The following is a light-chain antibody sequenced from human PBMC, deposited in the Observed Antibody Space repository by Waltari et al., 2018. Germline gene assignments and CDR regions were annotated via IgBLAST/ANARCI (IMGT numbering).Light chain of an antibody. V-gene: IGKV3-11*01. CDR3: QQRTNWPLT. CDR1: QSVNYF. J-gene: IGKJ4*01. Sequence: EIVLTQSPATLSSSPGERATLSCRASQSVNYFLAWFQQKPGQAPRILIYDASNRATGIPARFSGSGSGTDFTLTISSLEPEDFAVYYCQQRTNWPLTFGGGTKVEIK. CDR2: DAS.